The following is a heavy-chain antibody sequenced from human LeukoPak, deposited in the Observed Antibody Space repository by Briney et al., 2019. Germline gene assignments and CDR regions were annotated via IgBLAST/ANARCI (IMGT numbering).Heavy chain of an antibody. J-gene: IGHJ4*02. D-gene: IGHD7-27*01. CDR2: ITLNSGDT. CDR1: GHTFTVYY. Sequence: ASVKVSCKASGHTFTVYYIHWVRQAPGQGIEWMGWITLNSGDTKYAQKFQGRVTMTSDTSITTAYMELSSLKLDDTAMYYCAREGELGLNDWGQGTLVTVSS. CDR3: AREGELGLND. V-gene: IGHV1-2*02.